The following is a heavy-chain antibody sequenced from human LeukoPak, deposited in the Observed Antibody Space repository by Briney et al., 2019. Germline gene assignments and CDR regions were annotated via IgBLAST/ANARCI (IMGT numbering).Heavy chain of an antibody. CDR1: GFTVISNY. J-gene: IGHJ4*02. CDR2: IYSGGNT. CDR3: ARRKCSSSSCYTFDY. V-gene: IGHV3-53*01. Sequence: GGSLRLSCAASGFTVISNYMSWVRQAPGKGLEWVSVIYSGGNTYYADSVKGRFTISRDNSKNTLYLQMNSLRAENTAVYYCARRKCSSSSCYTFDYWGQGTLVTVSS. D-gene: IGHD2-2*02.